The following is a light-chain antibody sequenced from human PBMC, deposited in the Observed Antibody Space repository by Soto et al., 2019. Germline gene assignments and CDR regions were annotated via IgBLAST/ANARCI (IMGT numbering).Light chain of an antibody. J-gene: IGKJ5*01. CDR1: QSAGNF. CDR3: QQHSQWPVT. V-gene: IGKV3-11*01. CDR2: SIS. Sequence: DIVLTQSPCTLSLSPGERATLSCRASQSAGNFLAWYQQKPGKAPRLLIYSISTWATGIPSRFSGSRSGTEFTLTSNSLQSEDAADYYYQQHSQWPVTFGQGTRLDIK.